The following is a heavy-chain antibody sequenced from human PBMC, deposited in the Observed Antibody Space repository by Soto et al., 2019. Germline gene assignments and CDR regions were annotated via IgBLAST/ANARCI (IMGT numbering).Heavy chain of an antibody. CDR3: AKRGHYFFYY. Sequence: EVQLLESGGGLVQPGGSLRLSCAASGFTFSTTSMSWVRQAPGKGLEWVSTFGATSGNTYYADSVKGRFTISRDNSKNTLYLQMNSLRAEDTAVYYCAKRGHYFFYYWGQGTLVTVSS. J-gene: IGHJ4*02. CDR1: GFTFSTTS. CDR2: FGATSGNT. D-gene: IGHD3-10*01. V-gene: IGHV3-23*01.